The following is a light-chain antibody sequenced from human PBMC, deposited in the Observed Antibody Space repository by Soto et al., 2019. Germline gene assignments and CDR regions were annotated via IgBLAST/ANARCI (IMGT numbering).Light chain of an antibody. CDR1: SNDVGRYNL. J-gene: IGLJ3*02. CDR3: CAYAGSGTVV. V-gene: IGLV2-23*01. Sequence: QSALTQPASVSGSPEQSITISCTGTSNDVGRYNLVSWYQQHPGKAPKVLIYEATKRPSGVSNRFSGSKSGNTASLTISGLQAEDEADDYCCAYAGSGTVVFGGGTQLTVL. CDR2: EAT.